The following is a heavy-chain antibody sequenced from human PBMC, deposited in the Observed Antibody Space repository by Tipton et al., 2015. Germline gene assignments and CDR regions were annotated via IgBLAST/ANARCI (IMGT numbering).Heavy chain of an antibody. J-gene: IGHJ4*02. D-gene: IGHD4-23*01. CDR3: ARARGRHGGLFDS. Sequence: TLSLTCAVSGESFSKYYWSWIRQSPGKGLEWIGEINDSGKSNYNPSLKSRVTISVDTSKSQFFLKLTSVIAADTAVYFCARARGRHGGLFDSWGQGILVTVSS. CDR2: INDSGKS. V-gene: IGHV4-34*01. CDR1: GESFSKYY.